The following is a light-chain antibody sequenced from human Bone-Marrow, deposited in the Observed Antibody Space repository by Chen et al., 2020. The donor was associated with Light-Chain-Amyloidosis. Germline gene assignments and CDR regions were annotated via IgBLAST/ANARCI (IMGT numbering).Light chain of an antibody. CDR1: DLPTKY. Sequence: SYELTQQPSVSASPGQPASINCPGDDLPTKYAYWYQHKPGQAPVLVIHRDTERPSGISERFSGSSSGTTATLTISGVQAEDEADYHCQSADSSGTYEVIFGGGTKLTVL. CDR3: QSADSSGTYEVI. J-gene: IGLJ2*01. V-gene: IGLV3-25*03. CDR2: RDT.